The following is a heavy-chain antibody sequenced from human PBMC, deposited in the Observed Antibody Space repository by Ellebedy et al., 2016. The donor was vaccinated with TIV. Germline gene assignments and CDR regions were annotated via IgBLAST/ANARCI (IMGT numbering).Heavy chain of an antibody. Sequence: SETLSLXCAVYGASFSGYYWSWIRQPPGKGLEWIGEINHSGSTNYNPSLKSRVTISVDTSKNQFSLKLSSVTAADTAVYYCAREVGGASFDIWGQGKMVTVSS. CDR3: AREVGGASFDI. V-gene: IGHV4-34*01. CDR1: GASFSGYY. J-gene: IGHJ3*02. D-gene: IGHD6-19*01. CDR2: INHSGST.